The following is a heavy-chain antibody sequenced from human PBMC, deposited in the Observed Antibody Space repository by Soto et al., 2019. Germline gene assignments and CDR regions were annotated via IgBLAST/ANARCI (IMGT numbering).Heavy chain of an antibody. V-gene: IGHV4-34*01. CDR2: INHSGST. D-gene: IGHD5-18*01. J-gene: IGHJ3*02. CDR1: GGSFSGYY. CDR3: ARVLETNSYNIWGAFDI. Sequence: SETLSLTCAVYGGSFSGYYWSWIRQPPGKGLEWIGEINHSGSTNYNPSLKSRVTISVDTSKNQFSLKLSSVTAADTAVYYCARVLETNSYNIWGAFDIWGQGTMVTVSS.